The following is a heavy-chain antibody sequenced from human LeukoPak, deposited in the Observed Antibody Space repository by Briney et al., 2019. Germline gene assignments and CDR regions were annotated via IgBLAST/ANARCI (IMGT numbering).Heavy chain of an antibody. CDR1: GDGDSFTNHD. V-gene: IGHV1-69*04. CDR2: IVPMLGIT. CDR3: ARDFRLWFGELRDSFDP. D-gene: IGHD3-10*01. J-gene: IGHJ5*02. Sequence: SVKVSCKASGDGDSFTNHDISWVRQAPGQGLEWMGRIVPMLGITSSAQKFQGRVTITADKLTSTAYMELSRLRSDDTAVYYCARDFRLWFGELRDSFDPWGQGTLVTVSS.